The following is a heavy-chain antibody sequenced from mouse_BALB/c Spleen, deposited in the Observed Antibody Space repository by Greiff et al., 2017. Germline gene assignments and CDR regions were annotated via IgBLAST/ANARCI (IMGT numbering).Heavy chain of an antibody. V-gene: IGHV1-63*01. J-gene: IGHJ1*01. CDR3: ARIYYRYDGYFDV. CDR2: IYPGSGNT. CDR1: GYAFTNYW. Sequence: QVHVKQSGAELVRPGTSVKISCKASGYAFTNYWLGWVKQRPGHGLEWIGDIYPGSGNTYYNEKFKGKATLTADKSSSTAYMQLSSLTSEDSAVYFCARIYYRYDGYFDVWGAGTTVTVSS. D-gene: IGHD2-14*01.